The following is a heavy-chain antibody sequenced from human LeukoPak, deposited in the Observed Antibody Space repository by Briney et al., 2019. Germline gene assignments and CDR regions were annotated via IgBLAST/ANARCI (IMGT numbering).Heavy chain of an antibody. Sequence: GRSLRLSCAAPGFTFSSYAMHWVRQAPGKGLEWVAAIWFDGSKTYYEDSVKGRFTISRDTSANTLFPQMNSLAAEDTAVYYCARATPYDWHFGLWGRGTLVIVSS. J-gene: IGHJ2*01. CDR2: IWFDGSKT. D-gene: IGHD4-17*01. CDR1: GFTFSSYA. V-gene: IGHV3-33*02. CDR3: ARATPYDWHFGL.